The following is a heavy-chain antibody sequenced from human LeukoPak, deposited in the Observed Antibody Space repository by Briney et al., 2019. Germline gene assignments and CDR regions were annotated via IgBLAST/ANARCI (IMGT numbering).Heavy chain of an antibody. D-gene: IGHD1-26*01. CDR3: ARSSDGSFYDY. V-gene: IGHV2-70*04. J-gene: IGHJ4*02. Sequence: GPALVKPTQTLTLTCTFSGFSLSTNGMRASWIRQPPGKALEWLALLDWDNDKFYSTSLRTRLTIFKNTSKNQVVLTMTNMDPVDTATYYCARSSDGSFYDYWGQGTLVTVSS. CDR2: LDWDNDK. CDR1: GFSLSTNGMR.